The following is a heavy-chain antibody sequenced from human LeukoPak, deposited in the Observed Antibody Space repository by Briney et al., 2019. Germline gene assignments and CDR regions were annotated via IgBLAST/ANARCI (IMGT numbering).Heavy chain of an antibody. CDR2: IYYSGST. Sequence: SETLSLTCAVYGGSFSGYYWSWIRQPPGKGLEWMWIIYYSGSTYYNPSLKSRVTISVDTSKNQCSLKLNSVTAADTAVYYCARHRDYYYYTMDVWGKGTTVTVSS. CDR3: ARHRDYYYYTMDV. CDR1: GGSFSGYY. V-gene: IGHV4-34*01. J-gene: IGHJ6*03.